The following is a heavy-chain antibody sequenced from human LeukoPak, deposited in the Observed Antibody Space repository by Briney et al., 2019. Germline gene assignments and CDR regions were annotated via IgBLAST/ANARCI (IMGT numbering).Heavy chain of an antibody. V-gene: IGHV3-21*06. CDR2: IDSSSSYV. CDR3: AKGNVMGGRGFDY. D-gene: IGHD3-16*01. J-gene: IGHJ4*02. Sequence: GGSLRLSCAGSGFSFSSYSMTWVRQAPGKGLEWVSSIDSSSSYVFYADSMKGRFTISRDNAKNSLYLQMDSLRAEDTAMYFCAKGNVMGGRGFDYWGQGTLVTVSS. CDR1: GFSFSSYS.